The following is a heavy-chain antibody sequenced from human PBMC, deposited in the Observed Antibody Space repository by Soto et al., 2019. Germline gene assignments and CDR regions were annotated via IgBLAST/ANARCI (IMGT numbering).Heavy chain of an antibody. CDR2: IYYSGST. V-gene: IGHV4-31*03. CDR1: GGSISSGGYY. J-gene: IGHJ6*03. Sequence: PSETLSLTCTVSGGSISSGGYYWSWIRQHPGKGLEWIGYIYYSGSTYYNPSLKSRVTISVDTSKNQFSLKLSSVTAADTAVYYCARGFDTMVRGAPLLGYYYYYYMDVWGKGNTVTVSS. D-gene: IGHD3-10*01. CDR3: ARGFDTMVRGAPLLGYYYYYYMDV.